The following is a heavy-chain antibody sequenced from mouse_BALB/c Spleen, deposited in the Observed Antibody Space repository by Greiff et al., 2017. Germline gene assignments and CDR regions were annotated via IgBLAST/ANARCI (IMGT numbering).Heavy chain of an antibody. V-gene: IGHV5-6-5*01. CDR2: ISSGGST. CDR3: ARDYYGSRPYAMDY. D-gene: IGHD1-1*01. Sequence: EVQVVESGGGLVKPGGSLKLSCAASGFTFSSYAMSWVRQTPEKRLEWVASISSGGSTYYPDSVKGRFTISRDNARNILYLQMSSLRSEDTAMYYCARDYYGSRPYAMDYWGQGTSVTVSS. J-gene: IGHJ4*01. CDR1: GFTFSSYA.